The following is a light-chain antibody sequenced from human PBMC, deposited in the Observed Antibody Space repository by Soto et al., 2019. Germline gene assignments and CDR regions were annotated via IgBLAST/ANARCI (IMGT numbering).Light chain of an antibody. CDR3: HSRA. J-gene: IGKJ5*01. CDR2: DAS. Sequence: DIQMTQSPSSVSAPVGDRVTISCRASQDIDKWLAWYQQKPGRAPKLLIYDASTLESGVPSRFSGSGSETEFTLTISRLQPDDFATYFCHSRAFGQGTRL. V-gene: IGKV1-12*01. CDR1: QDIDKW.